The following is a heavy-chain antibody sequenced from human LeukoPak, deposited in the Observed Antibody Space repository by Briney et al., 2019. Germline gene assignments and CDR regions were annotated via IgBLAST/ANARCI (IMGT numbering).Heavy chain of an antibody. CDR2: ISYDVSNK. D-gene: IGHD1-26*01. Sequence: GRSLRLSCALSGFTFSSYGMHWVRQAPGKGLEWVAVISYDVSNKYYADSVKGRFTISRDKSKNTLYLQMNSLRAADTAVYYCAKDLLGGDSGSYYEVGELGMDVWGQGTTVTVSS. V-gene: IGHV3-30*18. J-gene: IGHJ6*02. CDR3: AKDLLGGDSGSYYEVGELGMDV. CDR1: GFTFSSYG.